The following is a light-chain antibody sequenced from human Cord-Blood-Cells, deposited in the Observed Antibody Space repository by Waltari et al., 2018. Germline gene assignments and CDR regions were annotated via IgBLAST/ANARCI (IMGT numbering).Light chain of an antibody. CDR2: WAS. Sequence: DLVMTQSPDTLAVSLGERATINCKSSQSVLYSSNNKNYLGWYKQKPGQSPKLLIYWASTREAGFPDRFGVSGSGTDFTLTISSLQAEDVAVYYCQQYYSTPYTFGQGTKLEI. CDR3: QQYYSTPYT. CDR1: QSVLYSSNNKNY. V-gene: IGKV4-1*01. J-gene: IGKJ2*01.